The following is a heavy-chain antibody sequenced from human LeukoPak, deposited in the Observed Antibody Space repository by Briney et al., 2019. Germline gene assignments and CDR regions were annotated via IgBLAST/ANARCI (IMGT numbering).Heavy chain of an antibody. D-gene: IGHD4/OR15-4a*01. Sequence: SQTLSLTCTVSGGSISSGDYYWSWIRQPPGKGLEWIGYIYYSGNTYYNPSLKSRVTISVDTSKNQFSLKLSSVTAADTAVYYCARVLTWNWFDPWGQGTLVTVSS. CDR1: GGSISSGDYY. CDR3: ARVLTWNWFDP. J-gene: IGHJ5*02. CDR2: IYYSGNT. V-gene: IGHV4-30-4*01.